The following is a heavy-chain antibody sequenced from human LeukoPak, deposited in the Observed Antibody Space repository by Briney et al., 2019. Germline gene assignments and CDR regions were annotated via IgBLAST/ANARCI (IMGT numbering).Heavy chain of an antibody. CDR3: ARSAARDWTSTACWPRWFDP. J-gene: IGHJ5*02. D-gene: IGHD2-2*01. CDR1: GGSISSGDYY. V-gene: IGHV4-30-4*01. Sequence: SETLSLTCTLSGGSISSGDYYWSWIRQPPGKGLEWIAYIHYSGITSYNTSLKSRVTISVDTSKNQFSLKLNSVTAADTAVYYCARSAARDWTSTACWPRWFDPWGQGTLVTVSS. CDR2: IHYSGIT.